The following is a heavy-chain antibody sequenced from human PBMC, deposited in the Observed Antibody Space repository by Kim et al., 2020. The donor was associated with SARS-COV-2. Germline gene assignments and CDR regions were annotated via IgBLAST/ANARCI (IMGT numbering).Heavy chain of an antibody. D-gene: IGHD1-7*01. V-gene: IGHV4-59*01. CDR3: ARDLGYNWNCYYYYGMDV. CDR1: GVSISSYS. CDR2: IYYSGST. J-gene: IGHJ6*02. Sequence: SESLSLTCTVSGVSISSYSLSWVRQPPGKGLEWVGYIYYSGSTTYNPSLKSGVTISVNTSKNQFSLKLSSVTAADTAVYYCARDLGYNWNCYYYYGMDVWGQGTTVTVSS.